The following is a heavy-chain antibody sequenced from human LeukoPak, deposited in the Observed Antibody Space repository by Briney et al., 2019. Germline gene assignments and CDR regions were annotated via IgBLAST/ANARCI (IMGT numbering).Heavy chain of an antibody. J-gene: IGHJ4*02. Sequence: GGSLRLSYAASGFTFSTYSMNWVRRPPGKWLEWVSIINRGGDTTYYADSVKGRFTISRDNSKNTVYLQMDSLRVEDTGVYYCASKWSGSYPFDYWGRGTLVTVSS. D-gene: IGHD3-3*01. CDR3: ASKWSGSYPFDY. CDR2: INRGGDTT. CDR1: GFTFSTYS. V-gene: IGHV3-23*01.